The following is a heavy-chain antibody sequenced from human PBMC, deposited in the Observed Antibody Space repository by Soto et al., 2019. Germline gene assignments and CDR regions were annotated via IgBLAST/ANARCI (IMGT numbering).Heavy chain of an antibody. CDR1: GYTFSSYG. D-gene: IGHD1-1*01. V-gene: IGHV1-18*01. CDR2: ISVHNGYT. J-gene: IGHJ4*02. CDR3: ATREHNFGPHDY. Sequence: QVQLAQSGAEVKKPGASVTVSCKASGYTFSSYGISWVRQAPGQGLEWVGWISVHNGYTKYATELQGRVTMTTDTSTSTAYMELRSLRSDDSAVYFCATREHNFGPHDYWGQGTLVTVTS.